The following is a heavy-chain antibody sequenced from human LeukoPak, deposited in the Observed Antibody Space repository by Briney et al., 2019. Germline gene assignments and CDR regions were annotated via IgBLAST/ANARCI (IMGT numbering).Heavy chain of an antibody. CDR3: ARWSGYSSRTFDY. CDR2: IYYSGST. D-gene: IGHD3-3*01. V-gene: IGHV4-39*07. CDR1: GGSISSSSYY. J-gene: IGHJ4*02. Sequence: SETLSLTCTVSGGSISSSSYYWGWIRQPPGKGLEWIGSIYYSGSTYYNPSLKSRVTISVDTSKNQFSLKLSSVTAADTAVYYCARWSGYSSRTFDYWGQGTLVTVSS.